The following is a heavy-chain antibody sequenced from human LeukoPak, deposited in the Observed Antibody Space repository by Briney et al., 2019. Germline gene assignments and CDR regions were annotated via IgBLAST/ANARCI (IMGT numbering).Heavy chain of an antibody. D-gene: IGHD2-2*01. CDR3: AKGTLDIVVVPAAPKVYYFDY. J-gene: IGHJ4*02. Sequence: GGSLRLSCAASGFTFSNSGMRWVRQAPGKGLEWVSGISGSGASTYYAASVRGRSTISRDNSKNTLYLQMNSLRAEDTAVYYCAKGTLDIVVVPAAPKVYYFDYWGQGTLVTVSS. CDR1: GFTFSNSG. CDR2: ISGSGAST. V-gene: IGHV3-23*01.